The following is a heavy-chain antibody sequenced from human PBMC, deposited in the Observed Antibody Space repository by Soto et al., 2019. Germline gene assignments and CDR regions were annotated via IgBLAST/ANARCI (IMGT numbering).Heavy chain of an antibody. J-gene: IGHJ6*04. D-gene: IGHD6-19*01. Sequence: PSETLSLTCAVYGGSFSGYYWSWIRQPPGKGLEWIGEINHSGSTNYNPSLKSRVTISVDTSKNQFSLKLSSVTAADTAVYYCAKGFSSGWYGQRGGMDVWGRGSTVTV. CDR2: INHSGST. CDR1: GGSFSGYY. CDR3: AKGFSSGWYGQRGGMDV. V-gene: IGHV4-34*01.